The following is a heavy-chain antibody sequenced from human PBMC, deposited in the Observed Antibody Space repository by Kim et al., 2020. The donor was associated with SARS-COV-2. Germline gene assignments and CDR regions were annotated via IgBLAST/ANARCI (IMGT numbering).Heavy chain of an antibody. CDR1: GFTFDDYA. CDR3: ATDIFPIAVAAYGMDV. V-gene: IGHV3-9*01. Sequence: GGSLRLSCAASGFTFDDYAMHWVRQAPGKGLEWVSGISWNSGSIGYADSVKGRFTISRDNAKNSLYLQMNSLRAEDTALYYCATDIFPIAVAAYGMDVWGQGATVTVSS. D-gene: IGHD6-19*01. CDR2: ISWNSGSI. J-gene: IGHJ6*02.